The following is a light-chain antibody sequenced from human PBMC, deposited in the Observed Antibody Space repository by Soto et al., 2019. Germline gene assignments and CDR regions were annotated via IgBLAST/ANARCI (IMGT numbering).Light chain of an antibody. J-gene: IGLJ3*02. V-gene: IGLV1-44*01. CDR2: SNH. Sequence: QSVLTQPPSASGTLGQRVTISCSGSSSNIGSNTVNWYQQLPGSAPKVLIYSNHQRPSGVPDRFSGSKSGTSASLAISGLQSEDEADYYCAAWDDCLWVFGGGTQLTVL. CDR3: AAWDDCLWV. CDR1: SSNIGSNT.